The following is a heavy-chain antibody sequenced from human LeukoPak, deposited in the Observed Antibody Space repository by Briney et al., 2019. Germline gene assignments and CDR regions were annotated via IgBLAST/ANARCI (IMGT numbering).Heavy chain of an antibody. Sequence: SETLSLTCTVSGGSIRSADYYWSWIRQPPGKGLEWIGYIYYSGSTYYSPSLKSRVIIAVDMSTNQFSLRLTSVTAADTAVYFCARVHRDGYSYLYHYFDYWGQGTLVTVSA. D-gene: IGHD5-24*01. CDR3: ARVHRDGYSYLYHYFDY. CDR1: GGSIRSADYY. V-gene: IGHV4-30-4*01. J-gene: IGHJ4*02. CDR2: IYYSGST.